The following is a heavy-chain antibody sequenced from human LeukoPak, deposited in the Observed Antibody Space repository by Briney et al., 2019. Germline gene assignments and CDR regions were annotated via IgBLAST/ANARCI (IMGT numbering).Heavy chain of an antibody. CDR2: ISGGGGST. D-gene: IGHD2-2*01. J-gene: IGHJ4*02. CDR3: AKDGEGEVSTAIGY. Sequence: GGSLRLSCAASGFTFSRYAMSWVRQAPGEGLEWVSAISGGGGSTYNADSVKGRFSVSRDNPKNTLYLQMNSLRAEDTAIYFCAKDGEGEVSTAIGYWGQGTLVTVSS. V-gene: IGHV3-23*01. CDR1: GFTFSRYA.